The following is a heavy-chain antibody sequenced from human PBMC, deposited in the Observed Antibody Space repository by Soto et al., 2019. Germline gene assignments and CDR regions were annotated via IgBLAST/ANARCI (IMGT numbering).Heavy chain of an antibody. V-gene: IGHV3-7*05. CDR1: GFTFSSYW. Sequence: EVQLVESGGGLVQPGGSLRLSGADSGFTFSSYWMSWVRQAPGKGLEWVANIKQDETEKYYVDSVKGRFAISRDNGKNTLYLQMNSLRAEDTAIYYCARVRTENYYGMDVWGQGTTVTVSS. CDR3: ARVRTENYYGMDV. CDR2: IKQDETEK. J-gene: IGHJ6*02.